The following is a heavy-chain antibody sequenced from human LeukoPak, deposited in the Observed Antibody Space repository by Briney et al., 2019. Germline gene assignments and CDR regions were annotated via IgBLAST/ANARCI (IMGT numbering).Heavy chain of an antibody. CDR3: SKDISAGGLDV. CDR2: IQFDGGDI. CDR1: GFTFSSYA. V-gene: IGHV3-30*02. Sequence: GSLRLSCAASGFTFSSYAMSWVRQAPGKGLEWVAFIQFDGGDIFYTDSVKGRFTIFRDNAKNSMYLQMNSLRIEDTALYYCSKDISAGGLDVWGPGTPVTVSS. D-gene: IGHD3-16*02. J-gene: IGHJ6*02.